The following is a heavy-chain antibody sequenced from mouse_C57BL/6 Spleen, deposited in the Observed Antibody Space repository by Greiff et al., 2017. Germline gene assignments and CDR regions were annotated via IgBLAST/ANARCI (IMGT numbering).Heavy chain of an antibody. J-gene: IGHJ2*01. CDR3: ARSPYYYGSTYVLYFDY. CDR2: IDPSDSYT. Sequence: QVQLQQPGAELVMPGASVKLSCKASGYTFTSYWMHWVKQRPGQGLEWIGEIDPSDSYTNYNQKFKGKSTLTVDKSSSTAYMQLSSLTSEDSAVYYCARSPYYYGSTYVLYFDYWGQGTTLTVSS. CDR1: GYTFTSYW. V-gene: IGHV1-69*01. D-gene: IGHD1-1*01.